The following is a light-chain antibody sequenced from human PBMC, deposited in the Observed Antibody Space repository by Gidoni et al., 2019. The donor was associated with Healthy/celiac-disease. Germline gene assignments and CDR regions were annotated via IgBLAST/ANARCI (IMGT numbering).Light chain of an antibody. Sequence: IVLTQSPGTLSLSPGERATLYCRASQSVSRSYLAWYQQNPGQAPRLLIYGASSRATGIPDRFSGSGSGTDFTLTISRLEPEDFAVYYCQQYGSSPGYTFGQGTKLEIK. CDR2: GAS. J-gene: IGKJ2*01. CDR3: QQYGSSPGYT. V-gene: IGKV3-20*01. CDR1: QSVSRSY.